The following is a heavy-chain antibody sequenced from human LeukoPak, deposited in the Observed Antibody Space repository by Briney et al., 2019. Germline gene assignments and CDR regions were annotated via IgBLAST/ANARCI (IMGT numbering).Heavy chain of an antibody. D-gene: IGHD5-24*01. CDR2: IYYSGST. CDR1: GGSISSSTSY. V-gene: IGHV4-39*01. J-gene: IGHJ4*02. CDR3: ARQILFHSERWLKFFDY. Sequence: SETLSLTCIVSGGSISSSTSYWGWIRQSPGKGLEWIGSIYYSGSTYYNPSLKSRVTISVDTSKNQFSLKLSSVTAADTAVYYCARQILFHSERWLKFFDYWGQGTLVTVSS.